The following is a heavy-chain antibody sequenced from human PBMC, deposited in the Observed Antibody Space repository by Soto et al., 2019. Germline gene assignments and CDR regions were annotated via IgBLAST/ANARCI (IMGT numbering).Heavy chain of an antibody. Sequence: NPSETLSLTCTVSGGSISSGGYYWSWIRQHPGKGLEWIGYIYYSGSTYYNPSLKSRVTISVDTSKNQFSLKLSSVTAADTAVYYCARDLRSGGRTAYFDYWGQGTLVTVSS. J-gene: IGHJ4*02. CDR1: GGSISSGGYY. V-gene: IGHV4-31*03. CDR3: ARDLRSGGRTAYFDY. D-gene: IGHD2-15*01. CDR2: IYYSGST.